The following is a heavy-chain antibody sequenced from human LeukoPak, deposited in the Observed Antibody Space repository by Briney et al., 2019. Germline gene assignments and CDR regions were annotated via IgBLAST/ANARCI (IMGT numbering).Heavy chain of an antibody. CDR3: ASRICGYSLFDY. CDR2: INYSGST. CDR1: GVSISSYY. V-gene: IGHV4-59*08. D-gene: IGHD4-23*01. Sequence: SETLSLTCSGSGVSISSYYWSWVRQPPGKGLGWVGYINYSGSTDYSPSIKSRVTLLDDKTKNQFALKLSYVTAADTAVYYCASRICGYSLFDYWGQGALVTVSS. J-gene: IGHJ4*02.